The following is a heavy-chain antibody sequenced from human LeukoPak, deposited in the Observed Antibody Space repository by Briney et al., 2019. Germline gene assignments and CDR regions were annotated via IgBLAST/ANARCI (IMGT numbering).Heavy chain of an antibody. CDR1: GFTFSGHA. V-gene: IGHV3-23*01. CDR3: AKVLSGSQDC. J-gene: IGHJ4*02. CDR2: ITGGAENT. Sequence: GGSLRLSCAAPGFTFSGHAMSWVRQAAGKGLNWLSTITGGAENTYYADSVKGRFTISGDNSKNTVYLQMDSLRVEDTAVYYCAKVLSGSQDCWGRGTLVTVFS. D-gene: IGHD1-26*01.